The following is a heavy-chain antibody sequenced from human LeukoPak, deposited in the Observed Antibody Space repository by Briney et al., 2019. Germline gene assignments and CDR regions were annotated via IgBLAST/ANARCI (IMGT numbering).Heavy chain of an antibody. Sequence: PGGSLRLSCAPSGYHFYEYGTHWVRDPRDGGLEWGALIQPDGIDTYYADSVKGRFTVFRDNSKSTLYLQLNSLTPDDTAIYYCAKRDRTTEFDYWGQGTLVTVSS. CDR2: IQPDGIDT. V-gene: IGHV3-30*02. CDR3: AKRDRTTEFDY. J-gene: IGHJ4*02. D-gene: IGHD1-1*01. CDR1: GYHFYEYG.